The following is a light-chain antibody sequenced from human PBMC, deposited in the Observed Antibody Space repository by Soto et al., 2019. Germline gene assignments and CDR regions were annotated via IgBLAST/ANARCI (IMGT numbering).Light chain of an antibody. CDR1: QSINSNY. V-gene: IGKV3-20*01. CDR3: QQYNTSPYT. CDR2: AAS. Sequence: EIVLTQSPGTLSLSPGERATLSCRASQSINSNYLAWYQQKPGQAPRLLIYAASNTATGIPDRFSGSASGTDFSLTISRLEPEDFAVYYCQQYNTSPYTFGQGTKLEIK. J-gene: IGKJ2*01.